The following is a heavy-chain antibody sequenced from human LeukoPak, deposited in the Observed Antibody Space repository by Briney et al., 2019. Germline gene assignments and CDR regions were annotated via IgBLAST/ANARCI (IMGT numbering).Heavy chain of an antibody. CDR3: ARGRVIVVVPAARYSWFDP. J-gene: IGHJ5*02. CDR1: GGSFSGYY. D-gene: IGHD2-2*01. CDR2: INHSGST. Sequence: SETLSLTCAVYGGSFSGYYWSWIRQPPGKGLEWIGEINHSGSTNYNPSLKSRVTISVDTSKNQFSLKLSSVTAADTAVYYRARGRVIVVVPAARYSWFDPWGQGTLVTVSS. V-gene: IGHV4-34*01.